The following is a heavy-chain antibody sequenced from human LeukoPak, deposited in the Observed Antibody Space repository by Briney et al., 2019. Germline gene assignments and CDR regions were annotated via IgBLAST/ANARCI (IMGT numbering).Heavy chain of an antibody. D-gene: IGHD5-18*01. CDR1: GGSISSGSYY. V-gene: IGHV4-61*02. J-gene: IGHJ3*02. Sequence: KTSETLSLTCTVSGGSISSGSYYWSWTRQPAGTGLECIGRIYTSGSTNYNPSLKSRVTISVDTSKNQFSLKLSSVTAAVTAVYYSAYVSSYGYLDAFDIWSQGTMVTVSS. CDR3: AYVSSYGYLDAFDI. CDR2: IYTSGST.